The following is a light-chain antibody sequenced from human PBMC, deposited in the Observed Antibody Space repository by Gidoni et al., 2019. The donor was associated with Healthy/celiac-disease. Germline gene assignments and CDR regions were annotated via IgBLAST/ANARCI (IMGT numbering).Light chain of an antibody. CDR3: QQSYSTLYT. Sequence: DSQMTQSPSSLSASVGDRVTITCRASQSISSYLNWYQQKPGKAPKLLIYAASSLQSGVPSRFSSSGSGTDFTLTISSLQPEDFATYYCQQSYSTLYTFGQGTKLEIK. CDR1: QSISSY. J-gene: IGKJ2*01. CDR2: AAS. V-gene: IGKV1-39*01.